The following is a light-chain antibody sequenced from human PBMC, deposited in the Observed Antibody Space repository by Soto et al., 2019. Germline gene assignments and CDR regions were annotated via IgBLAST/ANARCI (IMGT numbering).Light chain of an antibody. CDR1: SGHSSYI. V-gene: IGLV4-60*02. J-gene: IGLJ2*01. Sequence: QLVLTQSSSASASLGSSVKLTCTLSSGHSSYIIAWHQQQPGKAPRYLMKLEGSGSYNKGSGVPDRFSGSSSGADRYLTISSLQFEDEADYYCETWDSNFVVFGGGTKLTVL. CDR3: ETWDSNFVV. CDR2: LEGSGSY.